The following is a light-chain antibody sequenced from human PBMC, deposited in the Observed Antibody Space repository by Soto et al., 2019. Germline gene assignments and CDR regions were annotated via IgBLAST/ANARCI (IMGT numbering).Light chain of an antibody. V-gene: IGLV1-47*01. CDR1: SSNVGSHY. CDR2: RNY. Sequence: QSVLTQPPSASGTPGQRVTISCSGSSSNVGSHYVYWYQQLPGTAPKLLIYRNYQRPSGVPDRFSGSKSDTSASLAISGLRSDDEADYYCAAWDDSLSGPVFGGGTKVTVL. J-gene: IGLJ2*01. CDR3: AAWDDSLSGPV.